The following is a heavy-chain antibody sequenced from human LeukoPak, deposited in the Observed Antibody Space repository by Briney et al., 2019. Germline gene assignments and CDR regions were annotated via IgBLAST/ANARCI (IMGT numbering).Heavy chain of an antibody. CDR1: GFTFSSYV. J-gene: IGHJ4*02. Sequence: PGGSLRLSCAASGFTFSSYVMHWVRQAPGKGLEWVAAISYDGSKKYYAGSVKGRITTSRDNSKNTVHLQMNSLKPEDTAVYYCVRSPGGYYFDYWGQGTLVTVSS. V-gene: IGHV3-30*01. CDR2: ISYDGSKK. D-gene: IGHD2-2*01. CDR3: VRSPGGYYFDY.